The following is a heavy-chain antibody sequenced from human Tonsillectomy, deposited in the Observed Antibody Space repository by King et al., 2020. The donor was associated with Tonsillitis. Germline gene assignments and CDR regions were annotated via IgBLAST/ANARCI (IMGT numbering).Heavy chain of an antibody. CDR1: GFTFSSYA. CDR2: ISYDGSNK. D-gene: IGHD3-16*02. CDR3: ARAVERLGELSLSAGMDV. Sequence: VQLVESGGGVVQPGRSLRLSCAASGFTFSSYAMHWVRQAPGKGLQWVAVISYDGSNKYYADSVKGRFTISRDTSKNTLYLQMNSLRAEDTAVYYFARAVERLGELSLSAGMDVWGQGTTVTVSS. V-gene: IGHV3-30-3*01. J-gene: IGHJ6*02.